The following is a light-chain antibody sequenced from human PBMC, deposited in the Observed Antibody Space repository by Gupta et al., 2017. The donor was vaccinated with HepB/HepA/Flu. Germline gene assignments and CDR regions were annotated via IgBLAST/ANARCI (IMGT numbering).Light chain of an antibody. CDR1: SSNNVRNN. V-gene: IGLV1-44*01. J-gene: IGLJ1*01. Sequence: QSVLTQPPSASGPPGQSITIFSCGSSSNNVRNNINWYQHLPGRAPKLLIDSNNQRPSGVPDRVSVSKSGTSASLAITGLQSEDEADYYCAAWDDSRNGFYVFGTGTKVTVL. CDR2: SNN. CDR3: AAWDDSRNGFYV.